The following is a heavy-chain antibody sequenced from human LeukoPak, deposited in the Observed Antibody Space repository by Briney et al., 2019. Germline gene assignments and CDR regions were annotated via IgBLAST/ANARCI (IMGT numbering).Heavy chain of an antibody. J-gene: IGHJ3*02. V-gene: IGHV1-24*01. CDR1: GNTLTEFS. D-gene: IGHD3-22*01. CDR3: VAGVLCPIIVDYAFEI. CDR2: FDPEVVDK. Sequence: ASVRVSCKVSGNTLTEFSIHWVRQSPGEGLEWMGGFDPEVVDKAYAQKFQGRVTMTEDTSSDTAYMELRSLSSEDTAVYYCVAGVLCPIIVDYAFEIWGQGTVVTVSS.